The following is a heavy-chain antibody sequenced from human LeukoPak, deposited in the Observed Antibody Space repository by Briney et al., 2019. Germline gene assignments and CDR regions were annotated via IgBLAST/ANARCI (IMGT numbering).Heavy chain of an antibody. D-gene: IGHD6-13*01. CDR2: ISSSGSTI. CDR1: GFTFSDYY. V-gene: IGHV3-11*01. J-gene: IGHJ6*02. Sequence: GGSLRLSCAASGFTFSDYYMSWIRQAPGKWLEWVSYISSSGSTIYYADSVKGRFTISRDNAKNSLYLQMNSLRAEDTAVYYCARAPEGYTLYYYYYGMDVWGQGTTVTVSS. CDR3: ARAPEGYTLYYYYYGMDV.